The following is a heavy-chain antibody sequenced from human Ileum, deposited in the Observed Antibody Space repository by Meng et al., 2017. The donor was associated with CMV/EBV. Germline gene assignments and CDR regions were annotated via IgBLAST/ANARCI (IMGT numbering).Heavy chain of an antibody. Sequence: GESLKISCAASGFTFSSYGMSWVRQGPGKGLEWVAVIYSGGSTYYGDSVKGRFTISRDNSKDTLSLQMTSLRVEDTAVYYCARSVLILTGYYKGGDAFDIWAQGTMAT. D-gene: IGHD3-9*01. J-gene: IGHJ3*02. V-gene: IGHV3-23*03. CDR3: ARSVLILTGYYKGGDAFDI. CDR1: GFTFSSYG. CDR2: IYSGGST.